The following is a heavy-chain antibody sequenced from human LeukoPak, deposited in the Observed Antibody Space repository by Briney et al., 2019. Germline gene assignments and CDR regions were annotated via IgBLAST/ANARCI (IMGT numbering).Heavy chain of an antibody. V-gene: IGHV4-39*07. D-gene: IGHD3-3*02. CDR2: IYYSGST. Sequence: SETLSLTCTVSGGSISSSSYYWGWIRQPPGKGLEWIGSIYYSGSTYYNPSLKSRVTISVDTSKNQFSLKLSSVTAADTAVYYCARVIAFDFDYWGQGTLVTVSS. CDR1: GGSISSSSYY. CDR3: ARVIAFDFDY. J-gene: IGHJ4*02.